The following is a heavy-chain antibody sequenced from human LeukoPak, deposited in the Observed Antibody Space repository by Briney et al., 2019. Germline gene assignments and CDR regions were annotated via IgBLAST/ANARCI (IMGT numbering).Heavy chain of an antibody. Sequence: PSETLSLTCTASGGSISSYYWSWIRQPPGKGLEWIGYIYYSGSTNYNPSLKSRVTISVDTSKNQFSLKLSSVTAADTAVYYCARVTMVRDRLYYYYYGMDVWGQGTTVTVSS. D-gene: IGHD3-10*01. V-gene: IGHV4-59*01. CDR3: ARVTMVRDRLYYYYYGMDV. CDR1: GGSISSYY. CDR2: IYYSGST. J-gene: IGHJ6*02.